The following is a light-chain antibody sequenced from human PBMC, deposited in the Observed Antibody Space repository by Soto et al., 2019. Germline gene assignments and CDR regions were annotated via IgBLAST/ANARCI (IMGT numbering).Light chain of an antibody. CDR1: QSIHTS. Sequence: VLTQSPVTLSLSRGERATLCCRASQSIHTSLAWYQHKPGQPPRRVVYDATLRANGVPDRFGGSRSGTEFTHSCDNLKPEDDAENYCQQRNDWPPITCGQGTRLE. CDR3: QQRNDWPPIT. V-gene: IGKV3-11*01. CDR2: DAT. J-gene: IGKJ5*01.